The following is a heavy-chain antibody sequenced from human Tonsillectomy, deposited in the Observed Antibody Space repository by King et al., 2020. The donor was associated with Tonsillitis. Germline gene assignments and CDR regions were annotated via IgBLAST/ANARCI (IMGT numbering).Heavy chain of an antibody. V-gene: IGHV1-8*01. D-gene: IGHD2-8*01. J-gene: IGHJ6*02. CDR2: MNPNSGNT. Sequence: QLVQSGAEVKSPGASVKVSCKASGYTFTSYDINWVRQATGQGLEWMGWMNPNSGNTGYLQKFQGRVTMTRNTSISTAYMELSSLRAEDTAVYYCARMVSLANGYYHYCMDVWGRGTTVTVSS. CDR3: ARMVSLANGYYHYCMDV. CDR1: GYTFTSYD.